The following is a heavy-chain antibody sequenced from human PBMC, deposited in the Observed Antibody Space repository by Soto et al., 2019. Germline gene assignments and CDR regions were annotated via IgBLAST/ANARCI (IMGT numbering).Heavy chain of an antibody. CDR2: IYHSGTT. D-gene: IGHD4-4*01. V-gene: IGHV4-38-2*01. CDR3: ASCVSTACSPPWGLQFFDF. CDR1: NFSITSGYY. Sequence: SETLSLTSAVSNFSITSGYYWVWVRQPPGKGLEWIGSIYHSGTTNYSPSLKSRVTIAIDTSKNQSSPTLRSVTAADAAVYYCASCVSTACSPPWGLQFFDFWGQGSLVTVSS. J-gene: IGHJ4*02.